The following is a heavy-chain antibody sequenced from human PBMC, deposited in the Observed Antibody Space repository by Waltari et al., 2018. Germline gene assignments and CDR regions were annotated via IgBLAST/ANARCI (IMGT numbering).Heavy chain of an antibody. V-gene: IGHV1-69*12. J-gene: IGHJ5*02. CDR2: ITPIVGVP. CDR3: ARLAGSSWFDP. Sequence: QVQLVQSGAEMKKPGSSVKVSCKASGGTFTSSVIIWVRQAPGEGLYWMGGITPIVGVPNYAQNLQGRVTITADESTRTAYMELRNLRYEDTAVYYCARLAGSSWFDPWGQGTLVTVSS. CDR1: GGTFTSSV.